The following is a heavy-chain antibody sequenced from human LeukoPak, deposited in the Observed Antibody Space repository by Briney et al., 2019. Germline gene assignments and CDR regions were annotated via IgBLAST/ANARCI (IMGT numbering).Heavy chain of an antibody. Sequence: GGSLRLSCAASGFTVSSNYMSWVRQAPGKGLEWVSVIYSGGTTYYADSVKGRFTISRDNSKNTLYLQMNSLSAEDTAVYYCARDNLGSSGYYCYGMDVWGQGTTVTVSS. CDR2: IYSGGTT. CDR3: ARDNLGSSGYYCYGMDV. V-gene: IGHV3-66*02. J-gene: IGHJ6*02. CDR1: GFTVSSNY. D-gene: IGHD3-22*01.